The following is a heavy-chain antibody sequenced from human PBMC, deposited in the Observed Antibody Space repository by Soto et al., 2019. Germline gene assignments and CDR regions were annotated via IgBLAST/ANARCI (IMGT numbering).Heavy chain of an antibody. CDR2: ILPIFGAP. D-gene: IGHD6-19*01. CDR3: ARAGPVSGNHAFDI. V-gene: IGHV1-69*06. J-gene: IGHJ3*02. CDR1: GGSFSSYA. Sequence: QVQLVQSGAEVKKPGSSVKVSCKASGGSFSSYAISWVRQAPVQGLEWMGGILPIFGAPTSAQNFQGRVTMIADNSTSTAYMELSSVRAEDTALYYCARAGPVSGNHAFDIWGQGTLVTVAS.